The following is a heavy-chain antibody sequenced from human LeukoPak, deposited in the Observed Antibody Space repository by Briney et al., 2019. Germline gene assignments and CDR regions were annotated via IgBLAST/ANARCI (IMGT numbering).Heavy chain of an antibody. Sequence: ASVTVSCTASGYTFTSYYMHWVRQAPRQGLEWMGIINPSGGSTSYAQKFQGRVTMTRDTSTSTVYMELSSLRSEDTAVYYCARYCPPKNYYGMDVWGQGTTVTVSS. V-gene: IGHV1-46*01. J-gene: IGHJ6*02. CDR1: GYTFTSYY. D-gene: IGHD2-15*01. CDR2: INPSGGST. CDR3: ARYCPPKNYYGMDV.